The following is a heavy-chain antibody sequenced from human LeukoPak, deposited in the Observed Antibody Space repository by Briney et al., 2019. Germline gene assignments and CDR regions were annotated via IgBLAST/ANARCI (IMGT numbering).Heavy chain of an antibody. CDR1: GYTFTSYY. V-gene: IGHV1-46*01. Sequence: GASVKVSCKASGYTFTSYYMHWVRQAPGQGLEWMGIINPSGGSTSYAQKFQGRVTMTRDMSTSTVYMELSSLRSDDTAVYYCARSVLTMIVVADAFDIWGQGTMVTVSS. D-gene: IGHD3-22*01. CDR2: INPSGGST. CDR3: ARSVLTMIVVADAFDI. J-gene: IGHJ3*02.